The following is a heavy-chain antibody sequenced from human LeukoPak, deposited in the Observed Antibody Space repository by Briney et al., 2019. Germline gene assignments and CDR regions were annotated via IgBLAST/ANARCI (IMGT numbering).Heavy chain of an antibody. J-gene: IGHJ6*02. CDR2: FDPEDGET. V-gene: IGHV1-24*01. CDR3: ARMGSVLLWFGELNEDYYGMDV. Sequence: ASVKVSCKVSGYTLTELSMHWVRQAPGKGLEWIGGFDPEDGETIYAQKFQGRVTMTEDTSTDTAYMELRSLRSDDTAVYYCARMGSVLLWFGELNEDYYGMDVWGQGTTVTVSS. CDR1: GYTLTELS. D-gene: IGHD3-10*01.